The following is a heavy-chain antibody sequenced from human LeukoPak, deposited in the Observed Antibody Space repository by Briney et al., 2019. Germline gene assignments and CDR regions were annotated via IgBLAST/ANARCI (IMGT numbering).Heavy chain of an antibody. D-gene: IGHD6-19*01. Sequence: SETLSLTCTVSGGSINSRGYYWGWVRQPPGKGLEWIGSIYYSGYSYYNPSLKSRVTISGDTSRNQFSLKLSSVTAADTAVYYCARHAGQWLGTLYYFDYWGQGTLVTVSS. CDR3: ARHAGQWLGTLYYFDY. V-gene: IGHV4-39*01. J-gene: IGHJ4*02. CDR2: IYYSGYS. CDR1: GGSINSRGYY.